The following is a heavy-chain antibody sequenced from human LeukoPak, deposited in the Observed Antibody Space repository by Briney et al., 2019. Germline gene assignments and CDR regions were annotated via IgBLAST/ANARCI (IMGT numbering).Heavy chain of an antibody. V-gene: IGHV4-30-2*01. Sequence: PSQTLSLTCGVSGGSISSGGYSWSWNRQPPGKGLEWIGYIYHSGSTYYNPSLKSRVTIPVDRPKNQFSLKLSSVTAADTAVYYCARLIRATNGMDVWGQGTTVTVSS. CDR3: ARLIRATNGMDV. CDR2: IYHSGST. CDR1: GGSISSGGYS. D-gene: IGHD1-26*01. J-gene: IGHJ6*02.